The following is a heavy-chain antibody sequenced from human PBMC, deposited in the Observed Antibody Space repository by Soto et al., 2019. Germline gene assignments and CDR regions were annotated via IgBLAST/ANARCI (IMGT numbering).Heavy chain of an antibody. CDR2: INAHSGGT. V-gene: IGHV1-2*02. Sequence: GASVTVSCKASGFSFTGYYIHWLRQAPGQGLEWMGWINAHSGGTEYAQKFQGRVTLTRDTSIATAYLTLTSLTSDDTALYYCAKDLTRQLAYWLDPWGQGTQVTVSS. CDR3: AKDLTRQLAYWLDP. CDR1: GFSFTGYY. D-gene: IGHD6-6*01. J-gene: IGHJ5*02.